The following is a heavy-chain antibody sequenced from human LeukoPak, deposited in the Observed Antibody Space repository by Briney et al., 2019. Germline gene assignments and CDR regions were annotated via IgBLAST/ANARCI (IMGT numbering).Heavy chain of an antibody. J-gene: IGHJ6*02. V-gene: IGHV5-51*01. CDR2: IYPGDSDT. D-gene: IGHD6-19*01. CDR3: ARRRGTVAGYYYGMDV. CDR1: GYSFNSYY. Sequence: LGESLKISCKGSGYSFNSYYIAWVRQMPGKGLEWMGTIYPGDSDTRYSPSFQGQVTMSADKSNTTAYLQWSSLKASDTAMYYCARRRGTVAGYYYGMDVWGQGTTVTVSS.